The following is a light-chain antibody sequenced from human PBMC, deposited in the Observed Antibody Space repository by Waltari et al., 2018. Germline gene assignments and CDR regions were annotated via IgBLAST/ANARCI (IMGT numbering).Light chain of an antibody. CDR3: LLFMGGGVYV. Sequence: QTVVTQEPSFSVSHGGTVTLTCVLSSGSVSSTSHPTWYQQTPGQAPRTLIYNTNTRLSGVPDRFSGSILGNKAALTITGAQADDESDYYCLLFMGGGVYVFGTGTKVTVL. J-gene: IGLJ1*01. V-gene: IGLV8-61*01. CDR1: SGSVSSTSH. CDR2: NTN.